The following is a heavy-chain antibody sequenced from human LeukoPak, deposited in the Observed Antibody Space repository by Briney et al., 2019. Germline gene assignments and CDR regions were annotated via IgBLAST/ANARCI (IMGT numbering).Heavy chain of an antibody. V-gene: IGHV3-53*01. CDR3: ARTWFGESHNWFDP. CDR1: GFTVSSNY. D-gene: IGHD3-10*01. Sequence: PGGSLRLSCAASGFTVSSNYMSWVRQAPGKGLEWVSVIYSGGSTYYADSVNGRFTISRDNSKNTLYLQMNSLRAEDTAVYYCARTWFGESHNWFDPWGQGTLVTVSS. J-gene: IGHJ5*02. CDR2: IYSGGST.